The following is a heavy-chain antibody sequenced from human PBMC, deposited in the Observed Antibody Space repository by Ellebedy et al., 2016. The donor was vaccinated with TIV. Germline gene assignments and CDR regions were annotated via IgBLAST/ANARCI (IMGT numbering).Heavy chain of an antibody. D-gene: IGHD2-2*02. CDR2: IYYSGST. V-gene: IGHV4-61*01. CDR3: ARLQYCSSTSCYSWFNP. CDR1: GGSVSSGSYY. J-gene: IGHJ5*02. Sequence: GSLRLXXTVSGGSVSSGSYYWSWIRQPPGKGLEWIGYIYYSGSTNYNPSLKSRVTISVDTSKNQFSLKLSSVTAADTAVYYCARLQYCSSTSCYSWFNPWGQGTLVTVSS.